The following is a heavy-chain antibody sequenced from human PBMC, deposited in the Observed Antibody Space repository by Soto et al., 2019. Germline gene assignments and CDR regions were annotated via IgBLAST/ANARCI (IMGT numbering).Heavy chain of an antibody. Sequence: QVQLQESGPGLVKPSETLSLTCTVSGGSISSYYWSWIRQPPGKGLEWIGYIYDSGSTDYNPSLKTRVTISVDTAKYQFSLKLRSVTAAYTGLYYCARVWGGAFDIWGQGTMVSVSS. CDR2: IYDSGST. CDR1: GGSISSYY. J-gene: IGHJ3*02. D-gene: IGHD3-10*01. CDR3: ARVWGGAFDI. V-gene: IGHV4-59*01.